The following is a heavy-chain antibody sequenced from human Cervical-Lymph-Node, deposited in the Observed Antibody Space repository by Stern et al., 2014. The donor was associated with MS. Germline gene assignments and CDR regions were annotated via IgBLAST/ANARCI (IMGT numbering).Heavy chain of an antibody. Sequence: QVQLVESGPEVRQPGASVRVSCKASGYTFTTPNYGIAWVREAPGRGLEWIGWISSYNGNTVNAQKLQDRVTMTTDTSTSTAYMELRSLRSDDTAFYYCARERLRDFNDYHFDSWGQGTLVTVSS. CDR2: ISSYNGNT. V-gene: IGHV1-18*01. D-gene: IGHD4-11*01. J-gene: IGHJ4*02. CDR1: GYTFTTPNYG. CDR3: ARERLRDFNDYHFDS.